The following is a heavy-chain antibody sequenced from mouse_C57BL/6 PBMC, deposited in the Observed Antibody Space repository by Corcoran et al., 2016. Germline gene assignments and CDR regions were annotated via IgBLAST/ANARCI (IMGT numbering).Heavy chain of an antibody. Sequence: QIQLVQSGPELKKPGETVKISCKASGYTFTTYGMSWVKQAPGKGLKWMGWINTYSGVPTYADDFKGRFAFSLETSASTAYLQINNLKNEDTATYFCARYAYGSRDWFAYWGQGTLVTVSA. CDR3: ARYAYGSRDWFAY. J-gene: IGHJ3*01. D-gene: IGHD1-1*01. V-gene: IGHV9-3*01. CDR2: INTYSGVP. CDR1: GYTFTTYG.